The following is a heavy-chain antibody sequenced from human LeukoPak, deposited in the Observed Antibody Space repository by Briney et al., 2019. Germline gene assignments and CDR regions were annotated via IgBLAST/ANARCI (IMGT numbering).Heavy chain of an antibody. CDR3: AKDLAGSGSYSFDY. J-gene: IGHJ4*02. Sequence: PGGSLRLSCAASGFTFSSYSMTWVRQAPGKGLEWVSYISSSSSTIYYADSVKGRFTISRDNSKNTLYLQMNSLRAEDTAVYYCAKDLAGSGSYSFDYWGQGTLVTVSS. D-gene: IGHD1-26*01. V-gene: IGHV3-48*01. CDR2: ISSSSSTI. CDR1: GFTFSSYS.